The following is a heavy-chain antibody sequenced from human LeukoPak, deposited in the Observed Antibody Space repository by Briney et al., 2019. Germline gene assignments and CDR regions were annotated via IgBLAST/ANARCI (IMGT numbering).Heavy chain of an antibody. Sequence: GGSLRLSCAASGFTFSSYWMSWVRQAPGKGLEWVAHIKQDGSEKYYVDSVKGRFTISRDNAKNSLYLQMNSLRADDTAVYYCARVGDYDFSQDLSDAFDIWGQGTMVTVSS. CDR3: ARVGDYDFSQDLSDAFDI. CDR2: IKQDGSEK. D-gene: IGHD3-3*01. J-gene: IGHJ3*02. CDR1: GFTFSSYW. V-gene: IGHV3-7*01.